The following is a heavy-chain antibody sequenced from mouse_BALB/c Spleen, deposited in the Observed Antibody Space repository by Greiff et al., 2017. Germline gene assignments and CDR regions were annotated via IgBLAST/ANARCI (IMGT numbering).Heavy chain of an antibody. Sequence: VKVVESGPGLVAPSQSLSITCTVSGFSLTSYCVHWVRQPPGQGLEWLGVIWAGGSTNYNSDLMSRLSISKDNSKSQVFLKMNSLRTADKDMYYCDRDRFYSTVGAMDYWGQGTSVTVSS. CDR2: IWAGGST. V-gene: IGHV2-9*02. CDR1: GFSLTSYC. CDR3: DRDRFYSTVGAMDY. J-gene: IGHJ4*01. D-gene: IGHD1-1*01.